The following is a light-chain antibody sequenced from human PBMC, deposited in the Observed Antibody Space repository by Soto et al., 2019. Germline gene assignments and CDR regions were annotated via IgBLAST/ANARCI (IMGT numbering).Light chain of an antibody. CDR1: SSDFGDDKY. J-gene: IGLJ2*01. CDR2: EVS. CDR3: SSYTSSTTLVV. V-gene: IGLV2-14*01. Sequence: QSALTQPASVSGSPGQSITMSCTGSSSDFGDDKYVSWYQQPPGKAPKLMIYEVSNRPSGVSNRFSGSKSGNTASLTISGLQAEDEADYYCSSYTSSTTLVVFGGGTKLTVL.